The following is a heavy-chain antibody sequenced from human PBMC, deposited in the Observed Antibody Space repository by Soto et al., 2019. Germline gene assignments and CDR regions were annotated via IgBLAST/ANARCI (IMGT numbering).Heavy chain of an antibody. J-gene: IGHJ4*02. Sequence: QMQLQESGPGLVKPSQTLSLTCTVSGGSISSGGYFWNWLRQHPGKGLEWIGFIYHSGSTFYSPSLQSRVSISVDTSKNQFSLKLSSVTPAYTAVYYCAREGYAHFGDDGPFDLFYFDNWGPGTLVTVSS. D-gene: IGHD2-21*01. V-gene: IGHV4-31*03. CDR3: AREGYAHFGDDGPFDLFYFDN. CDR2: IYHSGST. CDR1: GGSISSGGYF.